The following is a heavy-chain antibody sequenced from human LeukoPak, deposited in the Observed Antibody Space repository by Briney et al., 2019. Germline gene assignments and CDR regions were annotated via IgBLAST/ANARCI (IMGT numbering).Heavy chain of an antibody. CDR1: GFTFSSYA. V-gene: IGHV3-23*01. J-gene: IGHJ5*02. Sequence: PGGSLRLSCAASGFTFSSYAMSWVRQAPGKGLEWVSAISGSGGSTYYADSVKGRFTISRDNSKNTLYLQMNSLRAEDTAVYYCAKCSTVVPAAMDWFDPWGQGTLVTVSS. CDR3: AKCSTVVPAAMDWFDP. CDR2: ISGSGGST. D-gene: IGHD2-2*01.